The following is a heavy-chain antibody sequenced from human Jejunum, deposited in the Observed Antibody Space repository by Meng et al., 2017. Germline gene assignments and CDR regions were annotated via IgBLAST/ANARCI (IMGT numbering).Heavy chain of an antibody. Sequence: QVYRKTLGPGLVTPSQTLSLTCTVSGCSISSGDYYWSWIRQPPGKGLEWIGYIYYSGSTYYNPSLKSRVTISVDTSKNQFSLKLSSVTAADTAVYYCARDRTTGRYFDYWGQGTLVTVSS. CDR3: ARDRTTGRYFDY. V-gene: IGHV4-30-4*01. D-gene: IGHD4-11*01. CDR1: GCSISSGDYY. J-gene: IGHJ4*02. CDR2: IYYSGST.